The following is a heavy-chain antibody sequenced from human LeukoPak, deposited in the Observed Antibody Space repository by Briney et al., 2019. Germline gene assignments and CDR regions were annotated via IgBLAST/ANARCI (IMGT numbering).Heavy chain of an antibody. Sequence: GGSLRLSCAASGFTFNNYWMSWVRQAPGKGLEWVANIKHDEIEKYYVDSVKGRFTISRDNAKNSLFLQMNSLRVEDTAIYYCTRVPYDDYWSSDYWGQGTLVTVSS. CDR1: GFTFNNYW. J-gene: IGHJ4*02. CDR2: IKHDEIEK. D-gene: IGHD4-17*01. V-gene: IGHV3-7*01. CDR3: TRVPYDDYWSSDY.